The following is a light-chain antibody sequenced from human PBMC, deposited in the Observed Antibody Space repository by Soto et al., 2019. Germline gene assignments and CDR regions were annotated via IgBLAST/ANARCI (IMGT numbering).Light chain of an antibody. CDR2: EVS. Sequence: QSVLTQPASVSGSPGQSITISCTGTGSDVSAFHFVSWYQHLPDKAPKLIIYEVSKRPSGVPDRFSGSKSGNTASLTVSGLQAEDEGDYYCCSYGGGNNFYVFGTGTKLTVL. V-gene: IGLV2-8*01. J-gene: IGLJ1*01. CDR1: GSDVSAFHF. CDR3: CSYGGGNNFYV.